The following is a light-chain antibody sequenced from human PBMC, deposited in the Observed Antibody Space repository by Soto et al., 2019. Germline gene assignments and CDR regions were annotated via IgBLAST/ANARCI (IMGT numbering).Light chain of an antibody. CDR2: DAF. Sequence: EIVLTQSPATLSLSPGERATLPCRASQSVRTYLAWYQQKPGQAPRLLIYDAFNRTTGVPARFSGSGSGTDFTLTISSLEPEGFAVYYCQQRSNGFTFGQGTKLEIK. CDR3: QQRSNGFT. CDR1: QSVRTY. J-gene: IGKJ2*01. V-gene: IGKV3-11*01.